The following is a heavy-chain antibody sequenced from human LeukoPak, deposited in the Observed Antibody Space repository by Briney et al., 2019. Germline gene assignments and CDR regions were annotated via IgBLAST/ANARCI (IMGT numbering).Heavy chain of an antibody. CDR2: ISAYNGQT. Sequence: ASVRVSCKASGYLFISYGINWVRQAPGQGLEWMGWISAYNGQTNYAQEFQGRVTMTTDTSTTTAYMELTGLRFNDTAVYYCTKDLYSSLSGSEVFDVWGQGTRVTVSS. CDR3: TKDLYSSLSGSEVFDV. J-gene: IGHJ3*01. CDR1: GYLFISYG. V-gene: IGHV1-18*01. D-gene: IGHD3-10*01.